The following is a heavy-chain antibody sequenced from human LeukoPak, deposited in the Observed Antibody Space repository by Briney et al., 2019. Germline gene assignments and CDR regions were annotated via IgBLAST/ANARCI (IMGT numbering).Heavy chain of an antibody. CDR2: ISGSGGGT. CDR1: GITLSNYG. Sequence: GGSLRLSCAVSGITLSNYGMSWVRQAPGKGLEWVAGISGSGGGTNYADSVKGRFTNSRDNPKNTLYLQMDSLRAEDTAVYFCAKRGVVVRVILVGFHKEANYFDSWGQGALVTVSS. CDR3: AKRGVVVRVILVGFHKEANYFDS. V-gene: IGHV3-23*01. J-gene: IGHJ4*02. D-gene: IGHD3-10*01.